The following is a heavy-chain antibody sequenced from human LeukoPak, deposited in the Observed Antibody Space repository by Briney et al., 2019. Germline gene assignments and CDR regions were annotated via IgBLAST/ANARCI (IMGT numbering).Heavy chain of an antibody. Sequence: PGGSLRLSCAASGFTFNSYAMSWVRQAPGKGLEWVSTISGSGGTTYYADSVKGRFTISRDSSKNTLYLQMNSLRAEDTAVYHCAKGYTSGWPYYFDYWGQGTLVTVSS. CDR3: AKGYTSGWPYYFDY. CDR2: ISGSGGTT. D-gene: IGHD6-19*01. CDR1: GFTFNSYA. J-gene: IGHJ4*02. V-gene: IGHV3-23*01.